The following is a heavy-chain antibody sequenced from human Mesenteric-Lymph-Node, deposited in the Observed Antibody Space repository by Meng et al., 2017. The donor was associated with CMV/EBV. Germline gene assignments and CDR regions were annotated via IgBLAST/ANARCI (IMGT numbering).Heavy chain of an antibody. Sequence: ESLKISWAVYGGSFSGYYWSWIRQPPGKGLEWLGEINHRGSTNYNPSLKSRVTISVDTSKNQFSLRLSSVTAADTAVYYCARGRTTIFGVVRKYFDYWGQGTLVTVSS. J-gene: IGHJ4*02. D-gene: IGHD3-3*01. CDR3: ARGRTTIFGVVRKYFDY. V-gene: IGHV4-34*01. CDR2: INHRGST. CDR1: GGSFSGYY.